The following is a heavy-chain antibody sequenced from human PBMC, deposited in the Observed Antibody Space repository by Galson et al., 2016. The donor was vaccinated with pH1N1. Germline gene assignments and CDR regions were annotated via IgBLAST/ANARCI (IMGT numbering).Heavy chain of an antibody. CDR1: GGSITSDGNY. J-gene: IGHJ6*02. V-gene: IGHV4-31*03. Sequence: TLSLTCTVSGGSITSDGNYWTWIRQLPGKGLEWIGSIHYSGSTHDNPSLRSRLTISVDTSKNQFSLKLGSVTAAGTAVYYCAREDIVLGEGWDYGLDVWGQGTTVTVSS. D-gene: IGHD2-8*02. CDR2: IHYSGST. CDR3: AREDIVLGEGWDYGLDV.